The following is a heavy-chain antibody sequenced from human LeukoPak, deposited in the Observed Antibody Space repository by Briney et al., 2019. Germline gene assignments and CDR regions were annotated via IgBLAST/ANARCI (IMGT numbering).Heavy chain of an antibody. V-gene: IGHV3-30*04. CDR2: ISYDGSNK. CDR3: ARIGDPWVYYFDY. D-gene: IGHD3-16*01. CDR1: GFTFSSYA. Sequence: GGSLRLSCAASGFTFSSYAMHWVRQAPGKGLEWVAVISYDGSNKYYADSVKGRFTISRDNSKNTLYLQMNSLRAEDTAVYYCARIGDPWVYYFDYWGQGTLVTVSS. J-gene: IGHJ4*02.